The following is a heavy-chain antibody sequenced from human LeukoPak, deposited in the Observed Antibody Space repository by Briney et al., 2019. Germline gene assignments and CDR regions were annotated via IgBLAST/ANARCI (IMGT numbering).Heavy chain of an antibody. V-gene: IGHV3-7*03. CDR1: GFTFSSHW. Sequence: PGGSLRLSCAVSGFTFSSHWMAWVRQAPGKGPEWVANINEDGSVKYYVDSVMGRFSISRDNAKDLLYLQMNSLRAEDTAVYYCAKERVRWPLGYFDLWGRGTLVTVSS. J-gene: IGHJ2*01. D-gene: IGHD4-23*01. CDR3: AKERVRWPLGYFDL. CDR2: INEDGSVK.